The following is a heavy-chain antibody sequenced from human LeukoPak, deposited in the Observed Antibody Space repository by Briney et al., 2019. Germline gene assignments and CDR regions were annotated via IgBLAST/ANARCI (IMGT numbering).Heavy chain of an antibody. CDR1: GYTFTGYY. V-gene: IGHV1-2*02. D-gene: IGHD6-19*01. Sequence: ASVKVSCKASGYTFTGYYMHWVRQAPGQGLEWVGWINPNSGGTNYAQKFQGRVTMTRDTSISTAYMELSRLRSDDTAVYYCAREGSSGWYYYYYGMDVWGQGTTVTVSS. J-gene: IGHJ6*02. CDR2: INPNSGGT. CDR3: AREGSSGWYYYYYGMDV.